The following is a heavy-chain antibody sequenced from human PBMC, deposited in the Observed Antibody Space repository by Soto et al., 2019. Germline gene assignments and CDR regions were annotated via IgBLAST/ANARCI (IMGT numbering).Heavy chain of an antibody. V-gene: IGHV4-34*01. J-gene: IGHJ5*02. D-gene: IGHD6-13*01. CDR3: ARGGPLGYSSSWYRLHGEFDP. CDR1: GGSFSGYY. Sequence: ASETLCLTCAVYGGSFSGYYWSWIRQPPGKGLEWIGEINHSGSTNYNPSLKSRVTISVDTSKNQFSLKLSSVTAADTAVYYCARGGPLGYSSSWYRLHGEFDPWGQGTLVTVSS. CDR2: INHSGST.